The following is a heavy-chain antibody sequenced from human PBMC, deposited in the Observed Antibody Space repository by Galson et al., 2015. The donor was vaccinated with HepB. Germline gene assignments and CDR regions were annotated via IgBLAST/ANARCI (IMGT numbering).Heavy chain of an antibody. D-gene: IGHD3/OR15-3a*01. Sequence: SLRLSCAASGFIFNNYAMNWVRQAPGKGLQWVSGITSGGGGTYYADSVKGRFTVSRDNSKNTLFLQINSLRAEDTAVYYCTKGRTGQPSGGDNWFDPWGQGTLVTVSS. CDR2: ITSGGGGT. J-gene: IGHJ5*02. CDR1: GFIFNNYA. V-gene: IGHV3-23*01. CDR3: TKGRTGQPSGGDNWFDP.